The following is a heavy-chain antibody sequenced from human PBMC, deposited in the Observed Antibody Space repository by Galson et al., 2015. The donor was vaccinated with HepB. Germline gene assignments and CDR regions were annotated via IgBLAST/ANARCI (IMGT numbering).Heavy chain of an antibody. CDR1: GFTFSSYA. CDR3: ATELTGDPDYYYYGMDV. J-gene: IGHJ6*02. Sequence: SLRLSCAASGFTFSSYAMHWVRQAPGKGLEWVAVISYDGSNKYYADSVKGRFTISRDNSKNTLYLQMNSLRAEDTAVYYCATELTGDPDYYYYGMDVWGQGTTVTVSS. CDR2: ISYDGSNK. D-gene: IGHD7-27*01. V-gene: IGHV3-30-3*01.